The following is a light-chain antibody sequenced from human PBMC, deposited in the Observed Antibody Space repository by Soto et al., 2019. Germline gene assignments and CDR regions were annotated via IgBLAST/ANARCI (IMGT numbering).Light chain of an antibody. CDR3: QKYNTAPWT. J-gene: IGKJ1*01. CDR1: QGISNY. CDR2: AAS. Sequence: DIQMTQSPSSLSASIGDRATITCRASQGISNYLAWYQQKPGKVPKLLIYAASTSQSGVPSRFSGSGSGTDFTLTISSLQPEDVATYYCQKYNTAPWTFGQGTKVEIK. V-gene: IGKV1-27*01.